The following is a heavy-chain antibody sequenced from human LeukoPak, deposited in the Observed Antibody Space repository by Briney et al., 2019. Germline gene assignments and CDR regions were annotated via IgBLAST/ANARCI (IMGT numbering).Heavy chain of an antibody. J-gene: IGHJ6*04. Sequence: GGSLRLSCAASGFTFSSYSMNWVRQAPGKGLEWVSTISSSSSYIYYADSVKGRFTISRDNAKNSLYLQMNSLRAEDTAVYYCARDLEAYSGSWYTGGSYYYYAMDVWGKGTTVTVSS. V-gene: IGHV3-21*01. CDR1: GFTFSSYS. D-gene: IGHD6-13*01. CDR2: ISSSSSYI. CDR3: ARDLEAYSGSWYTGGSYYYYAMDV.